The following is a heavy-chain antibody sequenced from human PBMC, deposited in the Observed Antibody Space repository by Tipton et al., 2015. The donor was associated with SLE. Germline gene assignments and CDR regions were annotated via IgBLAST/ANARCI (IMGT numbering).Heavy chain of an antibody. J-gene: IGHJ3*02. Sequence: SLRLSCAASGFTFSSYAMHWVRPAPGKGLGWVAVISYDGSNKYYADSVKGRFTISRDNSKNTLYLQMNSLRVEDTAVYYCAKDLPPEYYYDSSGYYYGAFDIWGQGTMVTVSS. CDR3: AKDLPPEYYYDSSGYYYGAFDI. D-gene: IGHD3-22*01. V-gene: IGHV3-30*04. CDR1: GFTFSSYA. CDR2: ISYDGSNK.